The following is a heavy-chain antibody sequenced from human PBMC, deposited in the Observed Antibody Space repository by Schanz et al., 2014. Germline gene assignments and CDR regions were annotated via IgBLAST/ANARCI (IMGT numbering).Heavy chain of an antibody. CDR2: ISAFDDKT. D-gene: IGHD3-9*01. CDR1: GYSFTDYA. J-gene: IGHJ3*01. V-gene: IGHV1-18*01. CDR3: ARETTIITAGAFDV. Sequence: QGQLVQSGAEVKKPGASVKVSCKASGYSFTDYAIHWVRQAPGQGPEWMGWISAFDDKTDYAQNFQGRLIMTTDTSTTTVYMELRGLRSDDTAVYYCARETTIITAGAFDVCGQGTMVTVSS.